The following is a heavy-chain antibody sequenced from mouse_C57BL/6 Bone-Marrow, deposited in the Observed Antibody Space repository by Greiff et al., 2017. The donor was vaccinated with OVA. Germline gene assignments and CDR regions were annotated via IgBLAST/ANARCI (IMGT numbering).Heavy chain of an antibody. D-gene: IGHD1-1*01. CDR3: AREDYYGSWAY. Sequence: QVQLQQPGAELVMPGASVKLSCKASGYTFTSYWIHWVKQRPGQGLEWIGEIDPSDSYTNYNQKFKGKSTLTVDKSSSTAYMQLSSLTSEDSAVYYCAREDYYGSWAYWGQGTLVTVSA. CDR2: IDPSDSYT. J-gene: IGHJ3*01. V-gene: IGHV1-69*01. CDR1: GYTFTSYW.